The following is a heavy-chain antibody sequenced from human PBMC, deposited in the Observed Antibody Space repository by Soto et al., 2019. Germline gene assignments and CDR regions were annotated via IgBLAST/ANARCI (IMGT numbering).Heavy chain of an antibody. CDR2: ISYDGNNK. CDR1: GFSLSNNG. Sequence: GGSLRLSCAASGFSLSNNGMHWVRQAPGKGLEWVAVISYDGNNKYYADSVKGRFTISRDNSKNTVYLEMNNLRAEDTAMYYCAKGGSGNYLTYYYYYGMDVWGQGTTVTVSS. V-gene: IGHV3-30*18. D-gene: IGHD3-22*01. CDR3: AKGGSGNYLTYYYYYGMDV. J-gene: IGHJ6*02.